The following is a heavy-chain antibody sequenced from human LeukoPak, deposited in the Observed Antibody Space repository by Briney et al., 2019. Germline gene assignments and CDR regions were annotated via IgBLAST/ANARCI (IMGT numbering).Heavy chain of an antibody. J-gene: IGHJ6*02. D-gene: IGHD3-10*01. CDR2: ISYDGSNE. CDR3: ARVFRITKTTGMDV. Sequence: SCKASGYTFTSYAMHWVRQAPGKGLEWVALISYDGSNENYADSVKGRFTISRDNSKNTLYLQMNSLRAEDTAVYYCARVFRITKTTGMDVWGQGTTVTVSS. V-gene: IGHV3-30-3*01. CDR1: GYTFTSYA.